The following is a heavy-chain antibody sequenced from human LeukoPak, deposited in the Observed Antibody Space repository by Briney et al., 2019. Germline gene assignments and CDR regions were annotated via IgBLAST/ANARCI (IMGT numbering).Heavy chain of an antibody. D-gene: IGHD4-17*01. J-gene: IGHJ2*01. Sequence: ASETLSLTCTVSGGSISSYYWSWIRRPAGKGLEWIGRIYTSGSTNYNPSLKSRVTMSVDTSKNQFSLKLSSVTAADTAVYYCASGVGDYGDYDPYWYFDLWGRGTLLTVSS. CDR2: IYTSGST. V-gene: IGHV4-4*07. CDR3: ASGVGDYGDYDPYWYFDL. CDR1: GGSISSYY.